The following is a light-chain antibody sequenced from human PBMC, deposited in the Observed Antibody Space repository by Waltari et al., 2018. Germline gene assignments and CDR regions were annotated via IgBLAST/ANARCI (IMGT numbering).Light chain of an antibody. CDR3: QQRSNWPPT. V-gene: IGKV3-11*01. CDR2: DTY. J-gene: IGKJ1*01. CDR1: QSVSNM. Sequence: EIVLTQSPGTLSLSPGERATLSCRASQSVSNMLAWYQQKPGQAPRLLIYDTYNRATGIPARFSGSGSGTDFTLTISSLEPEDFAVYYCQQRSNWPPTFGQGTKVEI.